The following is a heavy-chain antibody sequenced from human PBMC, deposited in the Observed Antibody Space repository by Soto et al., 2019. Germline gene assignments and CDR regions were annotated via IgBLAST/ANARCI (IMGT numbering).Heavy chain of an antibody. D-gene: IGHD5-12*01. V-gene: IGHV3-33*01. Sequence: QVQLVESGGGVVQPGRSLRLSCAASGFTFSSYGMHWVRQAPGKGLEWVAVIWYDGSNKYYADSVKGRFTISRDNSKNTLYLQMNSLRAEDTAVYYCARDIVATIETFDYWGQGTPVTVSS. CDR1: GFTFSSYG. CDR2: IWYDGSNK. J-gene: IGHJ4*02. CDR3: ARDIVATIETFDY.